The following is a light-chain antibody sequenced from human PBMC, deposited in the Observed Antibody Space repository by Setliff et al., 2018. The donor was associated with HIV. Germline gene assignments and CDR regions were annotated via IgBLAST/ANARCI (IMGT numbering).Light chain of an antibody. CDR2: EDN. CDR3: QSYDSNNHWV. Sequence: NFMLTQPHSVSESPGKTLTISCTCNSGSIASNYVQWYQQRPGSSPTTVIYEDNHRPSGVPDRFSGSIDSSSNSASLTISGLKTEDEADYYCQSYDSNNHWVFGGGTKVTVL. J-gene: IGLJ3*02. V-gene: IGLV6-57*01. CDR1: SGSIASNY.